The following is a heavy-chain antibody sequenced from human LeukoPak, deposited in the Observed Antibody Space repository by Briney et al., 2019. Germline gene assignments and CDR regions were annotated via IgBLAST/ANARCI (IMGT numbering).Heavy chain of an antibody. D-gene: IGHD5-12*01. J-gene: IGHJ4*02. Sequence: GGSLRLSCAASGFTFSSYGMHWVRQAPGKGLEWVAFIRYDGSNKYYADSVKGQFTISRDNSKNTLYLQMNSLRAEDTAVYYCVKDSASGYDMTFDYWGQGTLVTVSS. CDR3: VKDSASGYDMTFDY. V-gene: IGHV3-30*02. CDR1: GFTFSSYG. CDR2: IRYDGSNK.